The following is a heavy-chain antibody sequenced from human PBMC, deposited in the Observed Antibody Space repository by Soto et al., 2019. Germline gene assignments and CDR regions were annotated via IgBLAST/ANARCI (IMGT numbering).Heavy chain of an antibody. CDR1: GLIFSNYK. J-gene: IGHJ4*02. V-gene: IGHV3-74*01. D-gene: IGHD1-1*01. CDR2: ISTDGSIT. CDR3: ARDTTGLQY. Sequence: EVQLVESGGGLVQPGGSLRLSCAASGLIFSNYKMHWVRQAPGQGRVWVSRISTDGSITDYADSVKGRFTVSRDNAKNTLYLQMNSLRVDDTAVYYCARDTTGLQYWGQGTLVTFSS.